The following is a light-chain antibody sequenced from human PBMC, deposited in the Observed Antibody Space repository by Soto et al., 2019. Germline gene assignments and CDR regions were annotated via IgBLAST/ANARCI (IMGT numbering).Light chain of an antibody. J-gene: IGKJ1*01. CDR2: GAS. CDR1: ESVSNRY. CDR3: QQYGSSGT. Sequence: ESVLTQSPGTLSLSPGERATLSCRASESVSNRYFAWYQQKPGQAPRLLIYGASSGATGIPDRFSGSGSGTDFTLTISRMEPEDFAVYYCQQYGSSGTFGQGTKVDIK. V-gene: IGKV3-20*01.